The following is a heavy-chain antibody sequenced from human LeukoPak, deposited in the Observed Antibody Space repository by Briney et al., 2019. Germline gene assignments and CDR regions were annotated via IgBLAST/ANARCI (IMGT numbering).Heavy chain of an antibody. V-gene: IGHV3-48*04. CDR1: GFNFNNYS. CDR3: ARGISAVVPRAYDL. Sequence: GGSLRLSCVASGFNFNNYSLNWVRQAPGKGLEWVSYIGSSGLIIYYADSVKGRLTISRDNAKNSLFLQMSSLRAEDTAVYYCARGISAVVPRAYDLWGQGTMVTVSS. CDR2: IGSSGLII. J-gene: IGHJ3*01. D-gene: IGHD2-15*01.